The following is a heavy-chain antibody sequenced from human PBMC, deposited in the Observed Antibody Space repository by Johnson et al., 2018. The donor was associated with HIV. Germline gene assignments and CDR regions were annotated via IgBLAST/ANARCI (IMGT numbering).Heavy chain of an antibody. CDR1: GFTVSSNY. J-gene: IGHJ3*02. D-gene: IGHD3-3*01. CDR3: ASAGRNFWSGYDAFDI. V-gene: IGHV3-66*01. Sequence: VQLVESGGGLVQPGGSLRLSCAASGFTVSSNYMSWVRQAPGKGLEWVSVIYSGGSTYYADSVKGRFTISRDNSKNTLYLQMNSLRDEDTAVYYCASAGRNFWSGYDAFDIWGQGTMVTVSS. CDR2: IYSGGST.